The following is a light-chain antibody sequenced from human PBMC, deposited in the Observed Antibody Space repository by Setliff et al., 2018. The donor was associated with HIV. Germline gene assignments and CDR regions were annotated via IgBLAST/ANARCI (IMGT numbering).Light chain of an antibody. J-gene: IGLJ1*01. Sequence: SYELTQPPSVSVAPGKTARITCGGNNIGSKSVHWYQQKPGQAPVLVVYDDNDRPSGIPEPFSGPNSGNTATLTISRVEAGDEADYYCQVWDTSNDHHVFGTGTKV. CDR3: QVWDTSNDHHV. V-gene: IGLV3-21*03. CDR1: NIGSKS. CDR2: DDN.